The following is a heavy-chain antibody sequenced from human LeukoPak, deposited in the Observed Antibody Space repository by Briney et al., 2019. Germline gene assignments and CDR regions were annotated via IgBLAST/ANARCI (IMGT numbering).Heavy chain of an antibody. Sequence: ETLSLTCAVYGGSFSGYYWSWIRQPPGKGLEWIGEINHSGSTNYNPSLKSRVTISVDTSKNQFSLKLSSVTAADTAVYYCARVEPHIVVVPAAPRYWFDPWGQGTLVTVSS. V-gene: IGHV4-34*01. CDR1: GGSFSGYY. CDR3: ARVEPHIVVVPAAPRYWFDP. J-gene: IGHJ5*02. D-gene: IGHD2-2*01. CDR2: INHSGST.